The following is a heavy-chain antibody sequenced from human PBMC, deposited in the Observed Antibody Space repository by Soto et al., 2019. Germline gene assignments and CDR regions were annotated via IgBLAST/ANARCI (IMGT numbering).Heavy chain of an antibody. V-gene: IGHV4-31*03. CDR3: ARFSYDFWSALGYYGMDV. D-gene: IGHD3-3*01. CDR2: IYYSGNT. Sequence: SETLSLTCTVSGGSISGGGFYWSWIRQHPGKGLEWIGYIYYSGNTYDNPSLKSRVTMSVDTSKNQFSLKLSSVAAADTAVYYCARFSYDFWSALGYYGMDVWGQGTKVTVSS. CDR1: GGSISGGGFY. J-gene: IGHJ6*02.